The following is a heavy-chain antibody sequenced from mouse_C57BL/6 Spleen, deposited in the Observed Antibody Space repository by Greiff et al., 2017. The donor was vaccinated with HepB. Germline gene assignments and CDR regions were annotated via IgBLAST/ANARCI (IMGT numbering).Heavy chain of an antibody. Sequence: EVQLQQSGPELVKPGAPVKISCKASGYSFTDYNMNWVKQSNGKSLEWIGVINPNYGTTSYNQKFKGKATLTVEQSSSTAYMQLNRLTSEDSAVYYCAREVGYYGSSPFAYWGQGTLVTVAA. J-gene: IGHJ3*01. CDR1: GYSFTDYN. V-gene: IGHV1-39*01. CDR3: AREVGYYGSSPFAY. D-gene: IGHD1-1*01. CDR2: INPNYGTT.